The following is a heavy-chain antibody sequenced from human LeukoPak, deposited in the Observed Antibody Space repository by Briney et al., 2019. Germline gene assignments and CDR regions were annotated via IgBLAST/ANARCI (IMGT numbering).Heavy chain of an antibody. Sequence: QPGGSQRLSCVASGFTFSDYWMSWVRQAPGKGLEWVANIKEDGSEKYYVDSIKGRFTISRDNAKNSLYVQMNNLRAEDTAVYYCAKGWYCSSTSCYTGRDFDYWGQGTLVTVSS. CDR3: AKGWYCSSTSCYTGRDFDY. CDR1: GFTFSDYW. V-gene: IGHV3-7*01. J-gene: IGHJ4*02. CDR2: IKEDGSEK. D-gene: IGHD2-2*02.